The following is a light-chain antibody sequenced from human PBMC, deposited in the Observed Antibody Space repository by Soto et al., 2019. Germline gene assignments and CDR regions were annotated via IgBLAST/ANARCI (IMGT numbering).Light chain of an antibody. J-gene: IGKJ1*01. V-gene: IGKV3-15*01. CDR3: QQYNNWPRT. Sequence: IVMTQSPATLSASPGEGATLSCKASQSVSGNLAWYQHKPGQAPRLLIYATSTRATGIPARFSGSGSGTEFTLTISSLQSEDFAIYYCQQYNNWPRTFGHGTKVDIK. CDR1: QSVSGN. CDR2: ATS.